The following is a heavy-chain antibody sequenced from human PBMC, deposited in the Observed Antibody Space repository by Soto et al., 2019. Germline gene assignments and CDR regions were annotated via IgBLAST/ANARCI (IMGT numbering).Heavy chain of an antibody. CDR1: GFTFSSYA. J-gene: IGHJ5*02. Sequence: QVQLVESGGGVVQPGRSLRLSCAASGFTFSSYAMHWVRQAPGKGLEWVAVISYDGSNKYYADSVKGRFTISRDNSKNTLYLQMNSLIAEDTVVYYCAGIEDGEVLTGYGTAWGQGTLVTVSS. D-gene: IGHD3-9*01. CDR2: ISYDGSNK. V-gene: IGHV3-30-3*01. CDR3: AGIEDGEVLTGYGTA.